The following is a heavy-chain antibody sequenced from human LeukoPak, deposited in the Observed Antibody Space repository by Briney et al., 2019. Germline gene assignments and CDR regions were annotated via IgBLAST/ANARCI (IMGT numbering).Heavy chain of an antibody. D-gene: IGHD3-10*01. J-gene: IGHJ6*03. Sequence: SETLSLTCAVYGGSFSGYYWSWIRQPPGKGLEWIGEINHSGSTNYNPSLKSRVTISVDTSKNQFSLKLSSVTAADTAVHYCAREGPITMVRGYYYYMDVWGKGTTVTVSS. CDR3: AREGPITMVRGYYYYMDV. V-gene: IGHV4-34*01. CDR2: INHSGST. CDR1: GGSFSGYY.